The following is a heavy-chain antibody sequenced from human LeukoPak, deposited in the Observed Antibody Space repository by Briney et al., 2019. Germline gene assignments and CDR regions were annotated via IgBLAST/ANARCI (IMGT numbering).Heavy chain of an antibody. CDR2: IIPIFGTA. Sequence: SVKVSCKASGGTFSSYAISWVRQAPGQGLEWMGGIIPIFGTANYAQKFQGRVTITADKSTSTAYMELSSLRSEDTAVYYCARPLMYYYGAETYFWFDPWGQGTLVTVFS. D-gene: IGHD3-10*01. V-gene: IGHV1-69*06. J-gene: IGHJ5*02. CDR1: GGTFSSYA. CDR3: ARPLMYYYGAETYFWFDP.